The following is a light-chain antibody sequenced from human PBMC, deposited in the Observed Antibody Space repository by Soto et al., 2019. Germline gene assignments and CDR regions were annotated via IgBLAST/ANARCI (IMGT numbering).Light chain of an antibody. CDR3: HQTNSFPYT. Sequence: DVQLTQSPSSVSASVGDSVTLTCRSSQAISTCLAWYQQRPGKAPQLLLFGASNLQSGVPSRFSGTGSGTDFTLTISRLQPEDFATYYCHQTNSFPYTFGQGAKLDIK. CDR2: GAS. CDR1: QAISTC. V-gene: IGKV1-12*01. J-gene: IGKJ2*01.